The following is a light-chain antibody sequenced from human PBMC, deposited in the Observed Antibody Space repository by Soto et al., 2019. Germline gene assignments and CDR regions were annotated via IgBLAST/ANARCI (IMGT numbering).Light chain of an antibody. J-gene: IGLJ1*01. Sequence: QSALTQPASVSGSPGQSITISCTRTSSDISADNYVSWYQQHPGKAPKLIIYEVADRPSGLPNRFSGSKSGNTASLTISRLQPEDEADYYCSSYTSNSFYVFGTGTKV. CDR3: SSYTSNSFYV. CDR1: SSDISADNY. CDR2: EVA. V-gene: IGLV2-14*01.